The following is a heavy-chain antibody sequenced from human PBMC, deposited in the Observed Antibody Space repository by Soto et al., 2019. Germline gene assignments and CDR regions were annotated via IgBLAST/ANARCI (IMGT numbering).Heavy chain of an antibody. CDR3: ARGRVAGVFWFDP. CDR1: GGSFSGYY. CDR2: INHSGSN. Sequence: SETLSLTCAVYGGSFSGYYWSWIRQPPGKGLEWIGEINHSGSNNYNPSLKSRVTISVDTSKNQFSLKLRSVTAADTAVYYCARGRVAGVFWFDPWGQGTLVTVSS. D-gene: IGHD6-19*01. V-gene: IGHV4-34*01. J-gene: IGHJ5*02.